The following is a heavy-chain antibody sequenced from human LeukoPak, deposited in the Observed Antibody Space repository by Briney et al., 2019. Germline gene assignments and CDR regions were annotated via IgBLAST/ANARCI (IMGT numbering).Heavy chain of an antibody. D-gene: IGHD3-22*01. CDR3: ARRLPKYYYDSSGSAFDY. CDR1: GGSFSSYY. Sequence: SETLSLTCAVYGGSFSSYYWSWIRQPPGKGLEWIGEINHSGSTNYNPSLKSRVTISVDTSKNQFSLKLSSVTAEDTAVYYCARRLPKYYYDSSGSAFDYWGQGTLVTVSS. J-gene: IGHJ4*02. V-gene: IGHV4-34*01. CDR2: INHSGST.